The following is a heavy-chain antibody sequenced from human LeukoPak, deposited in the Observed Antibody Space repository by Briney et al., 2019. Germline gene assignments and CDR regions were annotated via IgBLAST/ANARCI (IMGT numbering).Heavy chain of an antibody. J-gene: IGHJ3*02. CDR2: ISSSGSDI. V-gene: IGHV3-11*01. CDR3: ARGFYGGNPLDAFDI. CDR1: GFTFSAYY. D-gene: IGHD4-23*01. Sequence: GGSLRLSCAASGFTFSAYYMGWISQAPGKGLEWISYISSSGSDIYYAASMKGRFTIARANAKISLYPQMNSLRAEDTAVYYCARGFYGGNPLDAFDIWGQGTMVTVSS.